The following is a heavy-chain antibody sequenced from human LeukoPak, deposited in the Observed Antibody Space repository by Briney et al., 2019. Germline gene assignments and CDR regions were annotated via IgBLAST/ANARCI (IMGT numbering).Heavy chain of an antibody. J-gene: IGHJ4*02. CDR3: AKHPSVGNFDY. Sequence: GGSLRLSCVASGFTFSSYAMSWVRQAPGKGLEWASIISTSGDTTYYADSVKGRFTISRDNSKNTLYLQMNSLRAEDTALYYCAKHPSVGNFDYWGRGTLVTVSS. D-gene: IGHD1-26*01. V-gene: IGHV3-23*01. CDR1: GFTFSSYA. CDR2: ISTSGDTT.